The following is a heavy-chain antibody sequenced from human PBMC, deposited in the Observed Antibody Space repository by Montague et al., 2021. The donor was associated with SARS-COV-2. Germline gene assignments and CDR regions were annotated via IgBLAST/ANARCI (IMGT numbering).Heavy chain of an antibody. CDR3: ARKETEYSSVWSTGGNWFDH. CDR2: IYYSGST. D-gene: IGHD6-6*01. Sequence: SETLSLTCTVSGGSISSSSCYWGWIRQPPGKGLEWIGSIYYSGSTYYNPSLKSRVTISVDTSKNQFSLKLSSVTAADTAVYYCARKETEYSSVWSTGGNWFDHWGQGTLVTVSS. V-gene: IGHV4-39*01. J-gene: IGHJ5*02. CDR1: GGSISSSSCY.